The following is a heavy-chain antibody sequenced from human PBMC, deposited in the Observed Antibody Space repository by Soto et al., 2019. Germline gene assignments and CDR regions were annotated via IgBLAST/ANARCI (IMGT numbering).Heavy chain of an antibody. D-gene: IGHD1-26*01. CDR2: IDPSDSYT. J-gene: IGHJ6*02. CDR3: ARRILGVYYYYYGMDV. CDR1: GYRFTSYW. Sequence: PGESLKISCKGSGYRFTSYWISWVRQMPGKGLEWMGRIDPSDSYTNYSPSFQGHVTISADKSISTAYLQWSSLKASDTAMYYCARRILGVYYYYYGMDVWGQGTTVTVSS. V-gene: IGHV5-10-1*01.